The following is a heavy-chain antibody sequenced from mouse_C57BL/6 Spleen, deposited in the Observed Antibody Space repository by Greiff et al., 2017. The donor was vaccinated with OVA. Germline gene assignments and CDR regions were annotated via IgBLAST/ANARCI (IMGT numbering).Heavy chain of an antibody. CDR1: GFTFSNYW. CDR2: IRLKSDNYAT. V-gene: IGHV6-3*01. J-gene: IGHJ3*01. Sequence: DVMLVESGGGLVQPGGSMKLSCVASGFTFSNYWMNWVRQSPEKGLEWVAQIRLKSDNYATHYAESVKGRFTISRDDSKSSVYLQMNNLRAEDTGIYYCTSYYYGSWFAYWGQGTLVTVSA. CDR3: TSYYYGSWFAY. D-gene: IGHD1-1*01.